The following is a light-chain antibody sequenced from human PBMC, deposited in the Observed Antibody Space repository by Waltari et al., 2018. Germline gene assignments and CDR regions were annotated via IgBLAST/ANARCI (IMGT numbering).Light chain of an antibody. J-gene: IGKJ4*01. CDR3: QQYYSNPLT. CDR1: QNDLSTSNNKNL. V-gene: IGKV4-1*01. Sequence: DIVMTQSPDSLAVSLGERATIHCKSSQNDLSTSNNKNLLGWYQQKPGQPPKLLIHWASTRESGVPDRFSGSGSGTDFTLTISSLQAEDVAVYYCQQYYSNPLTFGGGTKVEIK. CDR2: WAS.